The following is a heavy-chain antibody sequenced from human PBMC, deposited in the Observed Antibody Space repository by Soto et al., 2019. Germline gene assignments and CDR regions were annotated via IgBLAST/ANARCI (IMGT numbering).Heavy chain of an antibody. Sequence: SETLSLTCAVYGGSFSGYYWSWIRQPPGKGPEWIGEINHSGSTNYNPSLKSRVTISVDTSKNQFSLKLSAVTAEDTAVYYCAREEVLLWFGEPKIGYYYGMDVWGQGTTVTVSS. V-gene: IGHV4-34*01. CDR1: GGSFSGYY. D-gene: IGHD3-10*01. CDR3: AREEVLLWFGEPKIGYYYGMDV. CDR2: INHSGST. J-gene: IGHJ6*02.